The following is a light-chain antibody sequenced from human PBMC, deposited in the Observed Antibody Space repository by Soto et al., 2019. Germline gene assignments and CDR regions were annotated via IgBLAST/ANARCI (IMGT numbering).Light chain of an antibody. Sequence: QSALAQPPSASGSPGQSVTISCTGSGSDIGAYNFVSWYQQHPGKAPKLMIFGVTERPSGVPDRFSGSKAGNTASLTVSGLQADDEAVYYCDSYAGRSIWVFGGGTKLTVL. CDR2: GVT. V-gene: IGLV2-8*01. CDR3: DSYAGRSIWV. CDR1: GSDIGAYNF. J-gene: IGLJ3*02.